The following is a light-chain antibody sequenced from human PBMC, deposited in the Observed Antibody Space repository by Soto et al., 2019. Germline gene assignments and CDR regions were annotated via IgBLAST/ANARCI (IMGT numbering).Light chain of an antibody. CDR3: QQYGSSPPFT. Sequence: VWMQSPRTPLLSPGGRATLSCRPRQSVSSSYLAWYQQKPGQAPRLLIYGASSRATGIPDRFSGSGSGTDFTLTISRLEPEDFAVYYCQQYGSSPPFTFGQGTKVDIK. CDR2: GAS. CDR1: QSVSSSY. J-gene: IGKJ1*01. V-gene: IGKV3-20*01.